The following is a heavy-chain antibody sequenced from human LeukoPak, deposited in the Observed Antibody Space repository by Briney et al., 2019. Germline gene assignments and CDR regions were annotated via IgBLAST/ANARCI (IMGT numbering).Heavy chain of an antibody. D-gene: IGHD3-10*01. J-gene: IGHJ4*02. CDR3: ARTPPMGPLFDY. V-gene: IGHV3-20*04. CDR1: GFTFDDYG. Sequence: PGGSLRLSCAASGFTFDDYGMSWVRQAPGKGLEWVSGINWNGGSTGYADSVKGRFTISRDNAKNSLYLQMNSLRAEDTAVYYCARTPPMGPLFDYWGQGTLVTVSS. CDR2: INWNGGST.